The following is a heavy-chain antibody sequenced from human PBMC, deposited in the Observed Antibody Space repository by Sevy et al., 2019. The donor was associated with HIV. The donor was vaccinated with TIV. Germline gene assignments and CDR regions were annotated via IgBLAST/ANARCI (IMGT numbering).Heavy chain of an antibody. CDR2: IFSSGST. V-gene: IGHV3-66*02. CDR1: GFTVNDKY. Sequence: GGSLRLSCAISGFTVNDKYIIWVRQAPGKGLEWVSVIFSSGSTYYADSAKGRFTISRDNSKNTVDLQMNSVRAEDTAVYYCASLLSYRSGCSYFDYWGPGTLVTVSS. D-gene: IGHD6-19*01. CDR3: ASLLSYRSGCSYFDY. J-gene: IGHJ4*02.